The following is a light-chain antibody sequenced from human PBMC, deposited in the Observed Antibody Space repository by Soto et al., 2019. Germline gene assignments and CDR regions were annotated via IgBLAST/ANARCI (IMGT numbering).Light chain of an antibody. CDR3: SSYTYRSTLV. CDR2: DVS. J-gene: IGLJ2*01. CDR1: SIDVGGYNY. V-gene: IGLV2-14*01. Sequence: QSALTQPASMSGSPGQSITISCTGTSIDVGGYNYVSWYQQLPDKAPKLIIYDVSHRPSGVSNRFSGSKSGNTASLTISGLQAEDEADYYCSSYTYRSTLVFGGGTKLTVL.